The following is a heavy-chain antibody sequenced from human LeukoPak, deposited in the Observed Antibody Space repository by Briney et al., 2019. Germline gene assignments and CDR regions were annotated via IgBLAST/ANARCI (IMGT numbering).Heavy chain of an antibody. D-gene: IGHD2-21*02. CDR1: GGSISSGDYY. CDR3: DRVRGVTDWFDP. V-gene: IGHV4-30-4*08. CDR2: IYYSGST. Sequence: PSQTLSLTCTVSGGSISSGDYYWSWIRQPPGKGLKWIGYIYYSGSTYYNPSLRSRVTISVDTSKNQFSLKLSSVTAADTAVYYCDRVRGVTDWFDPWGQGTLVTVSS. J-gene: IGHJ5*02.